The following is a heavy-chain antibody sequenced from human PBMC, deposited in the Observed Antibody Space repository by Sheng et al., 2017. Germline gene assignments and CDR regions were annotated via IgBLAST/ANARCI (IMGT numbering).Heavy chain of an antibody. V-gene: IGHV4-34*01. CDR1: GGSFNDYN. CDR3: ARARPRSFGALIIGGYMDV. J-gene: IGHJ6*03. D-gene: IGHD3-3*01. Sequence: QVQLQQWGAGLLKPSETLSLTCSVYGGSFNDYNWNWIRQPPGKGLEWIGEINYSGSTNYNPSLRGRVTISVDTSKSQFSLKLSSVTAEDTAAYYCARARPRSFGALIIGGYMDVWGQGTTVTVSS. CDR2: INYSGST.